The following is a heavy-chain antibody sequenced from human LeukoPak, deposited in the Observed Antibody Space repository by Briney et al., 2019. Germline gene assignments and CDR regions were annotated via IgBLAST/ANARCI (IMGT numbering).Heavy chain of an antibody. V-gene: IGHV3-23*01. CDR1: GFTFSSYA. CDR2: ISGSGGST. Sequence: TGGSLRLSCAASGFTFSSYAMSWVRQAPGKGLEWVSAISGSGGSTYYADSVKGRFTISRDNSKNTLYLQMNSLRAEDTAVYYCARRLRYYYYYMDVWGKGTTVTVSS. J-gene: IGHJ6*03. CDR3: ARRLRYYYYYMDV.